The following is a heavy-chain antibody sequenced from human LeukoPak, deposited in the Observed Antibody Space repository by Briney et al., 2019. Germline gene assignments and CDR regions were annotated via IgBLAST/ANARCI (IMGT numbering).Heavy chain of an antibody. CDR1: GFTFSSAW. D-gene: IGHD1-26*01. V-gene: IGHV3-74*03. CDR2: ITDDATT. J-gene: IGHJ4*02. CDR3: VRDRVGPDY. Sequence: GGSLRLSCAASGFTFSSAWMHWVREAPGTGLVWVSRITDDATTTYADAARGRFTISRDNAKNILYLQMNSLRAEDTAVYYCVRDRVGPDYWGQGTLVTVSS.